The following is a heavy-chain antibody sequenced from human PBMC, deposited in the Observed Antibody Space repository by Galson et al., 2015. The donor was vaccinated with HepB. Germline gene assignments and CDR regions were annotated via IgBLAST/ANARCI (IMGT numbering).Heavy chain of an antibody. CDR3: ARCRPDIAVIGIRGYYVCR. CDR1: GFTVSSNY. D-gene: IGHD6-19*01. J-gene: IGHJ4*02. V-gene: IGHV3-53*01. Sequence: SLRLSCAASGFTVSSNYMTWVRQAPGKGLEWVSGIYSGGTTYYADSVEGRFTISRDNSKNTLYLEMNSLRAEDTALYYCARCRPDIAVIGIRGYYVCRWGQGTLVTVPS. CDR2: IYSGGTT.